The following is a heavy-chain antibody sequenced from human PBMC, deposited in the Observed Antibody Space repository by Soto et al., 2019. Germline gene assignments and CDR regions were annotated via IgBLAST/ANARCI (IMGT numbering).Heavy chain of an antibody. Sequence: ASVKVSCKXSGYTFTSYGISWVRQAPGQGLEWMGWISAYNGNTNYAQKLQGRVTMTTDTSTSTAYMELRSLRSDDTAVYYCARSAQGYCTNGVCYREYYYYYGMDVWGQGTTVTVSS. CDR2: ISAYNGNT. J-gene: IGHJ6*02. CDR3: ARSAQGYCTNGVCYREYYYYYGMDV. D-gene: IGHD2-8*01. CDR1: GYTFTSYG. V-gene: IGHV1-18*04.